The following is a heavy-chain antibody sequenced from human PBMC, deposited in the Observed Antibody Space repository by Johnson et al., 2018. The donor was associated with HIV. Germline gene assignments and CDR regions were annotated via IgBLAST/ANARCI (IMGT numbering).Heavy chain of an antibody. CDR1: GFIFDDYG. V-gene: IGHV3-20*04. CDR2: INWNGGSV. J-gene: IGHJ3*02. Sequence: VQLVESGGAVVRPGGSLRLSCAGSGFIFDDYGMRWVRQPPGKGLEWVSGINWNGGSVGYADSVKGRFIISRDNANNSLYLQMNSLRAEDTALYYCARQHYYYSSGQGGGLDIWGQGTMVTVSS. CDR3: ARQHYYYSSGQGGGLDI. D-gene: IGHD3-22*01.